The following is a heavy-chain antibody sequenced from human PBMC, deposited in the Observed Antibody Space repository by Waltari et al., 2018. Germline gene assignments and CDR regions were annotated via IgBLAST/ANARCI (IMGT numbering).Heavy chain of an antibody. CDR2: INPSGGST. CDR3: AREVPLYGSGSERSDAFDI. J-gene: IGHJ3*02. D-gene: IGHD3-10*01. CDR1: GYTFTSYY. Sequence: QVQLVQSGAEVKKPGASVKVSCKASGYTFTSYYMHWVRQAPGQGLEWMGIINPSGGSTSYAQKFQGRVTMTRDTSTSTVYMELSSLRSEDTAVYYCAREVPLYGSGSERSDAFDIWGQGTMVTVSS. V-gene: IGHV1-46*01.